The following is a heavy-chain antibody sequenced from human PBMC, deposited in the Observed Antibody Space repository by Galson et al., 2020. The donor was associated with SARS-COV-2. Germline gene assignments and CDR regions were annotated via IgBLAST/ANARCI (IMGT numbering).Heavy chain of an antibody. CDR2: ISYDGSNK. Sequence: GGSLRLSCAASGFTFSSYAMHWVRQAPGKGLEWVAVISYDGSNKYYADSVKGRFTISRDNSKNTLYLQMNSPRAEDTAVYYCARGLDSSSWFRVYYYYGMDVWGQGTTVTVSS. CDR3: ARGLDSSSWFRVYYYYGMDV. D-gene: IGHD6-13*01. J-gene: IGHJ6*02. V-gene: IGHV3-30*04. CDR1: GFTFSSYA.